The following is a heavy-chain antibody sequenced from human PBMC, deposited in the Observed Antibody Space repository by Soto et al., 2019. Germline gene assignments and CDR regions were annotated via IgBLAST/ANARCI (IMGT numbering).Heavy chain of an antibody. D-gene: IGHD6-19*01. J-gene: IGHJ4*02. CDR2: IDWDDGK. CDR1: GFSLSTSGMR. V-gene: IGHV2-70*04. Sequence: SGPTLVNPTQTLTLTCTLSGFSLSTSGMRVNWIRQPPGKALEWLARIDWDDGKFYSTSLQNRLTISKDTSKNQVVLTMTNMDLVDTATYYCARMRYSSGWSYYFDYWGQGALVTVSS. CDR3: ARMRYSSGWSYYFDY.